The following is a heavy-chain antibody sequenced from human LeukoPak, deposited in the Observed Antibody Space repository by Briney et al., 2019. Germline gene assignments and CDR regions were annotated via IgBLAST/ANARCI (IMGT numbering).Heavy chain of an antibody. D-gene: IGHD6-25*01. J-gene: IGHJ4*02. CDR3: AKGSAASRPYYFDY. Sequence: GGSLRLSCAGSGFTFSSHSMNWVRQAPGQGLEWVSSISGRGANTHYADSVKGRFTISGDYSKNTLNLQMNSLRDEDTAVYFCAKGSAASRPYYFDYWGQGTLVTVSS. V-gene: IGHV3-23*01. CDR1: GFTFSSHS. CDR2: ISGRGANT.